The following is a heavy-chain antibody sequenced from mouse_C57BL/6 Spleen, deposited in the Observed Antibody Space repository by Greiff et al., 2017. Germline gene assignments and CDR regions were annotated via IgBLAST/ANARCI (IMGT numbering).Heavy chain of an antibody. CDR1: GYTFTSYW. D-gene: IGHD1-1*01. V-gene: IGHV1-7*01. Sequence: QVQLQQSGAELAKPGASVKLSCKASGYTFTSYWMHWVKQRPGQGLEWIGYIYPSSGYTKYNQKFKDKATLTADKSSSTAYMQLSSLTYEDSAVYYCASRQIYYYGSSYDYYAMDYWGQGTSVTVSS. CDR3: ASRQIYYYGSSYDYYAMDY. CDR2: IYPSSGYT. J-gene: IGHJ4*01.